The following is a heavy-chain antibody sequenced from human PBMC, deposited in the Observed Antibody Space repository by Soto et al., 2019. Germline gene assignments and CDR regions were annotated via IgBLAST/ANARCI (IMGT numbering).Heavy chain of an antibody. J-gene: IGHJ5*02. CDR2: IYYSGST. CDR3: ASPTRYCTNGVCTSVLEP. Sequence: SETLSLTCTFSGVSISSSSYYCGWIRQPPGKGLEWIGSIYYSGSTYYNPSLKSRVTISVDTSKNQFSLKLSSVTAADTAVYYCASPTRYCTNGVCTSVLEPWGQGTLVTVSS. D-gene: IGHD2-8*01. CDR1: GVSISSSSYY. V-gene: IGHV4-39*01.